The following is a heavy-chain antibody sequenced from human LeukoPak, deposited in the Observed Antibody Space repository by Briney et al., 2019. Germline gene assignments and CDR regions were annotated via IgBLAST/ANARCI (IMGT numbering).Heavy chain of an antibody. CDR3: AREGLYGDYAY. D-gene: IGHD4-17*01. CDR1: GYTFNSFS. J-gene: IGHJ4*02. CDR2: ISTYNGNT. Sequence: GASVKVSCKASGYTFNSFSINWVRQAPGQGLEWMGWISTYNGNTNHSQKLQGRVTITRDTSASTAYMELSSLRSEDTAVYYCAREGLYGDYAYWGQGTLVTVSS. V-gene: IGHV1-18*01.